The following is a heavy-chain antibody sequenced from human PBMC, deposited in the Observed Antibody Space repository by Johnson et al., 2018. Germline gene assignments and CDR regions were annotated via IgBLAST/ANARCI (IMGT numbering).Heavy chain of an antibody. V-gene: IGHV3-48*02. CDR1: GFTFISYR. J-gene: IGHJ1*01. Sequence: EVQLWETGGGLVEPGGSLRLCCAASGFTFISYRMNWVRQAPGKGLEWVSYISSSSSTIYYAESVKGRFTISRDNAKNSLNLQMNSLRDEDTAGYYCARAIVGKGYFQHWGQGTLVTVSS. D-gene: IGHD1-26*01. CDR3: ARAIVGKGYFQH. CDR2: ISSSSSTI.